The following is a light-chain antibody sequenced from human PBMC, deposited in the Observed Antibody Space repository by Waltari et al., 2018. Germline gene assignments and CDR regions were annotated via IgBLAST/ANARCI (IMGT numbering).Light chain of an antibody. CDR2: DTP. Sequence: DIVLTQSPATLSLSPGERATLSCRASQSLSNHLAWYQQKPGQAPRLLIYDTPNRATGIPARFSGSGFGTDFTLTISSLEPEDFAVYYCQQRRNWPLTFGGGTKVEIK. V-gene: IGKV3-11*01. CDR3: QQRRNWPLT. CDR1: QSLSNH. J-gene: IGKJ4*01.